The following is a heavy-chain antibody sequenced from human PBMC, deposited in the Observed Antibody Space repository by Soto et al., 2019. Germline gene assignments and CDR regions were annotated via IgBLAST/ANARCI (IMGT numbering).Heavy chain of an antibody. CDR2: ISPMFGAA. Sequence: QVQLVQSGAEMKKPGSSVKVSCQSSGGTFNTYAMNWVRQAPGQGPEWMGDISPMFGAANYAPKFQGRVTITADESTGTSSMQLSSLTSEDTALYFRAREVQVHTPAFVYWGQGTLVTVSS. V-gene: IGHV1-69*19. CDR1: GGTFNTYA. J-gene: IGHJ4*02. CDR3: AREVQVHTPAFVY. D-gene: IGHD3-10*01.